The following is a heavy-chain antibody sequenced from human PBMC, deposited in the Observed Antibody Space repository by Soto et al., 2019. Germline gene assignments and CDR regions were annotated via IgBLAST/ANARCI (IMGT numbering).Heavy chain of an antibody. CDR2: INHSGST. CDR3: ARGRGAAAGTNFDY. CDR1: GGSFSGYY. Sequence: LSLTCAVYGGSFSGYYRSWIRQPPGKGLEWIGEINHSGSTNYNPSLKSRVTISVDTSKNQFSLKLSSVTAADTAVYYCARGRGAAAGTNFDYWGQGTLVTVSS. D-gene: IGHD6-13*01. V-gene: IGHV4-34*01. J-gene: IGHJ4*02.